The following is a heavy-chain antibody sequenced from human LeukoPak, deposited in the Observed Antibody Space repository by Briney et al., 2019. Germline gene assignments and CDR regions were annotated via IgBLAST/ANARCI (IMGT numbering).Heavy chain of an antibody. V-gene: IGHV4-38-2*01. D-gene: IGHD4-11*01. CDR1: GYSFSSGYY. CDR3: ARVNYGAFDF. J-gene: IGHJ4*02. Sequence: SATLSLTCAVSGYSFSSGYYWGWIRQPPGKGLVWIASINHTGSTYYSPSLKSRVTMSRYTSKNQCSLRLRSVTAADTAVYYCARVNYGAFDFWGQGTLVTVSS. CDR2: INHTGST.